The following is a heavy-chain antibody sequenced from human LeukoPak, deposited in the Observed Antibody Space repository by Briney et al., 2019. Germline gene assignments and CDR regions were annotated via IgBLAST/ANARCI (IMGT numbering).Heavy chain of an antibody. CDR2: ISEGGSQI. CDR3: ARALSTSWHNFDL. Sequence: ERSLRLSCAASGYSFRRYPMHWVRQAPGTGLQWVAIISEGGSQIYYTDSVKGRFTISGEDSKHALFLQMNSLSGEDRAMYYCARALSTSWHNFDLWGGGTLVTVSS. D-gene: IGHD6-13*01. V-gene: IGHV3-30*04. J-gene: IGHJ2*01. CDR1: GYSFRRYP.